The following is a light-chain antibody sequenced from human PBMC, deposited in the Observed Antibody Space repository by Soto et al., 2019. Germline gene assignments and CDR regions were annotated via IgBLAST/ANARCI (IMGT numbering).Light chain of an antibody. CDR2: ESY. V-gene: IGLV2-23*01. CDR1: SSDIGSFNL. J-gene: IGLJ2*01. Sequence: QSVLTQPASLSGSPGQSITISCTGTSSDIGSFNLVSWYQQFPGEVPKLIIYESYKRPSGISTRFSGSRSDNTASLTISGLQAEDEADYYCCCFAGSNTYIFGGGTKLPVL. CDR3: CCFAGSNTYI.